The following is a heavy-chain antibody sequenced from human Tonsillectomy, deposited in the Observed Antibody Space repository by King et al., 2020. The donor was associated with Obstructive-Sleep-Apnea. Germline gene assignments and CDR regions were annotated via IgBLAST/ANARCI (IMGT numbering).Heavy chain of an antibody. CDR2: INHMGST. D-gene: IGHD1-26*01. Sequence: VQLQQWGPGLLKPSETLSLTCAVYGESFSGCYWTGIRQPPGKGLEWIGEINHMGSTIYSPSLNSRVTISVDTSKNQFSLNLRSVTAADTAVYYCARLRAGQGSNAFDYWGQGTLVTVSS. CDR1: GESFSGCY. CDR3: ARLRAGQGSNAFDY. J-gene: IGHJ4*02. V-gene: IGHV4-34*01.